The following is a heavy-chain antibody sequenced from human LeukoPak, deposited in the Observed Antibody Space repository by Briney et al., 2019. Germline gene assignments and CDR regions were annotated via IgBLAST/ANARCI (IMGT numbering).Heavy chain of an antibody. Sequence: PGGSLRLSCAASGFTFSSYAMSWVRQAPGKGLEWVSAISGSGGSTYYADSVKGRFTISRDNAKNSLYLQMNSLRAEDTAVYYCARGYSSGWSPYYFDHWGQGTLVTVSS. CDR1: GFTFSSYA. CDR2: ISGSGGST. CDR3: ARGYSSGWSPYYFDH. D-gene: IGHD6-19*01. J-gene: IGHJ4*02. V-gene: IGHV3-23*01.